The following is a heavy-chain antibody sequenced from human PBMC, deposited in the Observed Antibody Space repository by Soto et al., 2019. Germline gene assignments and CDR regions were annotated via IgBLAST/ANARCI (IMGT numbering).Heavy chain of an antibody. CDR2: IYYSGST. V-gene: IGHV4-39*01. CDR3: AKYEYYYYMDV. CDR1: GVSISTTSYY. Sequence: SETLSLTCSVSGVSISTTSYYWGWIRQAPGKGLEWIGTIYYSGSTYYNPSLKSRVTVSVDTSQNQLSLRLSSVTAADRAVYYCAKYEYYYYMDVWGKGTTVTVSS. D-gene: IGHD6-6*01. J-gene: IGHJ6*03.